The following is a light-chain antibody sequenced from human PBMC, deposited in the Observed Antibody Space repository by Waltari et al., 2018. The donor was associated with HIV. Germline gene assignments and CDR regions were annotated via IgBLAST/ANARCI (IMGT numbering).Light chain of an antibody. CDR2: EDS. J-gene: IGLJ2*01. V-gene: IGLV3-10*01. Sequence: SYELTQPPSVAVSPGQTARITCTGDALPKKYASWYQQKSGQAPVLVIYEDSKRPSGFPDRFSDSSSVTTATLTISGAQVEDEADYYCYSTDNSGHHRVFGTGTKLTVL. CDR1: ALPKKY. CDR3: YSTDNSGHHRV.